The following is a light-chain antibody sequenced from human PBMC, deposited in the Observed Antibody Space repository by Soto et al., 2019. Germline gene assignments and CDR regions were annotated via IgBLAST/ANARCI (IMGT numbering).Light chain of an antibody. CDR2: GAS. V-gene: IGKV3D-15*01. CDR3: QQYDKWQLT. Sequence: EIVMTQSPATLSVSPGERASLSCRASQSISTNLAWYQQKPGQAPWLLIYGASTRATGIPARFSGSGSGTEFTLAISSPQSEDFAVYYCQQYDKWQLTFGPGTKVDIE. J-gene: IGKJ3*01. CDR1: QSISTN.